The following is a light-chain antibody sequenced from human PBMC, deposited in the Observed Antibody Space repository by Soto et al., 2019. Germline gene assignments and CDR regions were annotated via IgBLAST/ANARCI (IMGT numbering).Light chain of an antibody. J-gene: IGLJ3*02. V-gene: IGLV1-47*01. CDR3: ASWDGSLSGRV. Sequence: QSVLTQPPSAFGTPGQRVTISCSGSSSNIGSNYVYWYRQLPGTAPKLLVYGNNQRPSGVPDRFSGSKSGTSGTLAISGLRSEDAADYYCASWDGSLSGRVFGGGTKLTVL. CDR1: SSNIGSNY. CDR2: GNN.